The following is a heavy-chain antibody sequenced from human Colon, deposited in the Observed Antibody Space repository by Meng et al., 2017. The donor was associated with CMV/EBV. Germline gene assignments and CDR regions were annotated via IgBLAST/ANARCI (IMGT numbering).Heavy chain of an antibody. V-gene: IGHV3-49*04. D-gene: IGHD2-15*01. CDR3: TRVGIWGWSFDY. CDR2: IRSKAYGGTT. CDR1: GFTFGDYA. Sequence: GESLRLSCTASGFTFGDYAMSWVRQAPGKGLEWVGFIRSKAYGGTTEYAASVKGRFTISRDDSKSIAYLQMNSLKTEDTAVYYCTRVGIWGWSFDYWGQGTLVTVSS. J-gene: IGHJ4*02.